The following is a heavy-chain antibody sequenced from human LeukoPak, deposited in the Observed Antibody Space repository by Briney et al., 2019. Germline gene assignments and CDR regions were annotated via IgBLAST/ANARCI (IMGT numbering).Heavy chain of an antibody. J-gene: IGHJ4*02. CDR1: GFTFSSYW. CDR3: ARAGYSGYEWPRCYFDY. V-gene: IGHV3-7*01. Sequence: GGSLRLSCAASGFTFSSYWMSWVRQAPGKGLEWVANIKQDGSEKYYVDSVKGRFTISRDNAKNSLYLQMNSLRAEDTAVYYCARAGYSGYEWPRCYFDYWGQGTLVTVSS. CDR2: IKQDGSEK. D-gene: IGHD5-12*01.